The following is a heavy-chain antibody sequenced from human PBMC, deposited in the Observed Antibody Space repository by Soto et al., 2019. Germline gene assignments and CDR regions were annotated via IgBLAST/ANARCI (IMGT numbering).Heavy chain of an antibody. CDR1: GFTVSSNY. V-gene: IGHV3-66*01. CDR3: AREGIAVAGTVWYFDY. Sequence: EVQLVESGGGLVQPGGSLRLSCAASGFTVSSNYMSWVRQAPGKGLEWGSVIYSGGSTYYADSVKGRFTISRDNSKHTLYLQMNSLRAEDTAVYYCAREGIAVAGTVWYFDYWGQGTLVTVSS. J-gene: IGHJ4*02. CDR2: IYSGGST. D-gene: IGHD6-19*01.